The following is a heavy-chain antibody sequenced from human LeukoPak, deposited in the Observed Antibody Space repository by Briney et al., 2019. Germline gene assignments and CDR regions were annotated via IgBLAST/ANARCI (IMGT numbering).Heavy chain of an antibody. D-gene: IGHD3-3*01. CDR2: IYHSGST. CDR3: ARAGVYDFWSGYGYYMDV. V-gene: IGHV4-38-2*02. J-gene: IGHJ6*03. CDR1: GGSISSGYY. Sequence: SETLSLTCTVSGGSISSGYYWGWIRQPPGKGLEWIGSIYHSGSTYYNPSLKSRVTISVDTSKNQFSLKLSSVTAADTAVYYCARAGVYDFWSGYGYYMDVWGKGTTVTVSS.